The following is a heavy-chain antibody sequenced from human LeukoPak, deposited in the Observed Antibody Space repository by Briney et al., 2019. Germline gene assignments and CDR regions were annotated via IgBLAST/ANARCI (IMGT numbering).Heavy chain of an antibody. CDR2: INPNSGGT. V-gene: IGHV1-2*02. CDR1: GYTFTGYY. D-gene: IGHD3-22*01. CDR3: AREGGDSSGYYVKY. Sequence: GASVKVSCKASGYTFTGYYMHWVRQAPGQGLEWMGWINPNSGGTNYAQKFQGRVTMTRDTSISTAYMELRSLRSDDTAVYYCAREGGDSSGYYVKYWGQGTLVTVSS. J-gene: IGHJ4*02.